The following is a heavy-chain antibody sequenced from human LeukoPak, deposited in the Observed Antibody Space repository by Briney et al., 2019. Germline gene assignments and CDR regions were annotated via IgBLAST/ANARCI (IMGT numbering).Heavy chain of an antibody. CDR3: ARATGEAIFGVVIISAFDI. V-gene: IGHV3-7*01. J-gene: IGHJ3*02. Sequence: GGSLRLSCTDSGFTLSGYWMSWVRQAPGKGLEWLANIKQDGSETNYVDSVKGRFTISRDNAKNSLFLQMNSLRAEDTAVYYCARATGEAIFGVVIISAFDIWGHGTMVTVSS. CDR2: IKQDGSET. CDR1: GFTLSGYW. D-gene: IGHD3-3*01.